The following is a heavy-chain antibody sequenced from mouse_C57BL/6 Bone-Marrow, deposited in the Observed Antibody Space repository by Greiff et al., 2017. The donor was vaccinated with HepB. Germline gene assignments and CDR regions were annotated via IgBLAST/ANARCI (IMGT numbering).Heavy chain of an antibody. CDR2: ISYDGSN. Sequence: EVKLLESGPGLVKPSQSLSLTCSVTGYSITSGYYWNWIRQFPGNKLEWMGYISYDGSNNYNPSLKNRISITRDTSKNQFFLKLNSVTTEDTATYYCARESLLRYLWGQGTTLTVSS. J-gene: IGHJ2*01. V-gene: IGHV3-6*01. D-gene: IGHD1-1*01. CDR3: ARESLLRYL. CDR1: GYSITSGYY.